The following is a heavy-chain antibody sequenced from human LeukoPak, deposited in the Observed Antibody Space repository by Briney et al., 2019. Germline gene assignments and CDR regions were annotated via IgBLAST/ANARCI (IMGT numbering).Heavy chain of an antibody. D-gene: IGHD6-19*01. CDR1: GFTFSSYA. V-gene: IGHV3-30*18. Sequence: GRSLRLSCAASGFTFSSYAMHWVRQAPGKGPEWVAVVSYDGSNKYYADSVKDRFTISRDNSKNTLYLQIRSLRAEDTAVYYCAKSRSGWHPIWGQGTMVTVSS. J-gene: IGHJ3*02. CDR2: VSYDGSNK. CDR3: AKSRSGWHPI.